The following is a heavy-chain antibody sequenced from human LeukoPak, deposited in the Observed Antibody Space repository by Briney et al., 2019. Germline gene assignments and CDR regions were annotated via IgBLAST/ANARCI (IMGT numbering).Heavy chain of an antibody. J-gene: IGHJ4*02. Sequence: TGGSLRLSCAASGFTFSNAWMSWVRQAPGKGLEWVGRIKSKTDGGTTDYAAPVKGRFTISRDDSKNTLYLQMNSLETEDTAVYYCTARVKYGDYVDYWGQGTLVTVSS. D-gene: IGHD4-17*01. V-gene: IGHV3-15*01. CDR2: IKSKTDGGTT. CDR1: GFTFSNAW. CDR3: TARVKYGDYVDY.